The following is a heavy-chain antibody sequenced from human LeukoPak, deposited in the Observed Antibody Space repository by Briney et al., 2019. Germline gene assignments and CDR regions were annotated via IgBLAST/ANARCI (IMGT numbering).Heavy chain of an antibody. CDR1: GFTFSSNA. V-gene: IGHV3-23*01. J-gene: IGHJ4*02. CDR2: INDSGGTP. Sequence: PGGSLRLSCAASGFTFSSNAMSWVRQAPGKGLEWVSGINDSGGTPYYADSVKGRFTISRDNSKNTLYLQLNRLRADDTAVYYCAKHSAASCYSPLDYWGQGTLVTVSS. D-gene: IGHD2-15*01. CDR3: AKHSAASCYSPLDY.